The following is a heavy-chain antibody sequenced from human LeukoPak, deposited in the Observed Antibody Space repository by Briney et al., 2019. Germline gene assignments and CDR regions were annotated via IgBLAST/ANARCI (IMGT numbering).Heavy chain of an antibody. V-gene: IGHV4-59*08. CDR1: GGSISSYY. CDR2: IYYSGST. Sequence: SETLSLTCTVSGGSISSYYWSWIRQPPGKGLEWIGYIYYSGSTNYNPSLKSRVTISVDTSKNQFSLKLSSVTAADTAVYYCARQRIAAAGTPSVVPHHNYFDYWGQGTLVTVSS. CDR3: ARQRIAAAGTPSVVPHHNYFDY. J-gene: IGHJ4*02. D-gene: IGHD6-13*01.